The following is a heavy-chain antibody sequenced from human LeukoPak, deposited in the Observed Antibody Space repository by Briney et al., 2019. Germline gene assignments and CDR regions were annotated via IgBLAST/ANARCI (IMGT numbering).Heavy chain of an antibody. J-gene: IGHJ2*01. CDR2: ISVTGDT. V-gene: IGHV3-13*01. CDR3: TKEFCGSRAACAGGSYYDF. D-gene: IGHD2-15*01. CDR1: GFTFSKDD. Sequence: GGSLRLSCAASGFTFSKDDFHWVRQAPGKGLDWVAAISVTGDTYYADSVKGRFTISREDAANSFLQMRSLGAGDTALYYCTKEFCGSRAACAGGSYYDFWGRGALVTVSS.